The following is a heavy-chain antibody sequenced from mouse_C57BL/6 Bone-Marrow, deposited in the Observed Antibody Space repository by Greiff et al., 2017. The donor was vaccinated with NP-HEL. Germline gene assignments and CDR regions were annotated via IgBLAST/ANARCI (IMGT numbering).Heavy chain of an antibody. V-gene: IGHV5-12*01. Sequence: EVMLVESGGGLVQPGGSLKLSCAASGFTFSDYYMYWVRQTPEQRLEWVAYISNGGGSTYYPDTVKGRFTISRDNAKNTLYLQMSRLKSDDTAMYYCARQDYYGSHAWFAYWGQGTLGTVSA. CDR1: GFTFSDYY. D-gene: IGHD1-1*01. J-gene: IGHJ3*01. CDR2: ISNGGGST. CDR3: ARQDYYGSHAWFAY.